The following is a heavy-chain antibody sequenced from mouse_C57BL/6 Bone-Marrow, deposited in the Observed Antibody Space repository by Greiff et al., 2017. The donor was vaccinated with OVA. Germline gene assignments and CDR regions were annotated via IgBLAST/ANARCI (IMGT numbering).Heavy chain of an antibody. D-gene: IGHD1-1*01. J-gene: IGHJ4*01. CDR2: IDPSDSYT. CDR3: ARRGYYGRDYAMDY. V-gene: IGHV1-69*01. CDR1: GYTFTSYW. Sequence: QVQLQQSGAELVMPGASVKLSCKASGYTFTSYWMHWVKQRPGQGLEWIGEIDPSDSYTNYNQKFKGKSTLTVDKSSSTAYMQLSSLTSEDSAVYYCARRGYYGRDYAMDYWGQGTSVTVSS.